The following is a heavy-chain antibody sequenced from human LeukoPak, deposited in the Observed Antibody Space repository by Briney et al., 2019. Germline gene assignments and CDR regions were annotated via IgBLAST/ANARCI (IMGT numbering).Heavy chain of an antibody. Sequence: GGSLRLSCAASGFTFSSYAMSWVRQAPGRGLEWVSAISGSGGSTYYADSVKGRFTISRDNSKNTLYLQMNSLRAEDTAVYYCAKAGSSGWYEDWYFQHWGQGTLVTVSS. CDR3: AKAGSSGWYEDWYFQH. V-gene: IGHV3-23*01. CDR2: ISGSGGST. D-gene: IGHD6-19*01. J-gene: IGHJ1*01. CDR1: GFTFSSYA.